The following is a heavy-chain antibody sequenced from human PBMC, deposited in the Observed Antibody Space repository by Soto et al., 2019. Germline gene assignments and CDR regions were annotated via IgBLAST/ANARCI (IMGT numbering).Heavy chain of an antibody. V-gene: IGHV3-23*01. CDR3: AKDRTKRQLWFNRRPRRPFDY. CDR2: ISGSGRST. CDR1: GSTFSSYA. J-gene: IGHJ4*02. Sequence: GGSLRVWCAASGSTFSSYAMGWVRQSPGKGLEWVSAISGSGRSTYSADSVKGRFTISRDNSKNTLYLQMNSLRAEDTAVYYCAKDRTKRQLWFNRRPRRPFDYWGQGTLVTVS. D-gene: IGHD5-18*01.